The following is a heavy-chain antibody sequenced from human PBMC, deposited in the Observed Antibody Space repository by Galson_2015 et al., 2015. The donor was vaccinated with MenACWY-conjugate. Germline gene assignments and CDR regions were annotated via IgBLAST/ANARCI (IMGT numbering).Heavy chain of an antibody. V-gene: IGHV3-74*01. CDR3: ARGHSGAY. D-gene: IGHD1-26*01. Sequence: SLRLSCAASGFAFSSYWMHWFRQAPGKGLVWVSLINNDGSDASYADSVKGRFTISRDNAKNTVYLQMNSLRAEDSAVYYCARGHSGAYSGQGTLATVSS. J-gene: IGHJ4*02. CDR2: INNDGSDA. CDR1: GFAFSSYW.